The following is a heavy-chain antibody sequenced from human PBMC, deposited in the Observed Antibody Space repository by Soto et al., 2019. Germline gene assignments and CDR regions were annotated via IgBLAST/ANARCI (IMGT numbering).Heavy chain of an antibody. CDR1: GFIFSNFG. D-gene: IGHD6-6*01. CDR2: AWYDGSNG. V-gene: IGHV3-33*01. Sequence: GGSLRLSCAASGFIFSNFGMHWVRQAPGKGLEWVAGAWYDGSNGVSADSVKGRFTISRDNSKNTLYLQMTSLRAEDTAVYYCARDPRTARASAMDVWGQGTTVTVSS. CDR3: ARDPRTARASAMDV. J-gene: IGHJ6*02.